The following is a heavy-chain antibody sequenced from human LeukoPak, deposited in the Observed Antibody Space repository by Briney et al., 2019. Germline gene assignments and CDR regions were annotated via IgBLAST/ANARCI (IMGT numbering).Heavy chain of an antibody. CDR1: GFTLSSSS. Sequence: GGSLRLSCLATGFTLSSSSMSWVRQAPGKGLEWVSAINPGDDNTYYADSVKGRFTVSRDNSKNTLYLQLNTLRAEDTAVYYCAREHDLWHEEGNWFDTWGQGTLVTVSS. V-gene: IGHV3-23*01. CDR2: INPGDDNT. J-gene: IGHJ5*02. CDR3: AREHDLWHEEGNWFDT. D-gene: IGHD3-3*01.